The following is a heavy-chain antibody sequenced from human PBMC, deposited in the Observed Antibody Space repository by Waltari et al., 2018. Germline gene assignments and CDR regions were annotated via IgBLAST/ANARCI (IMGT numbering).Heavy chain of an antibody. CDR1: GFTFSSSW. J-gene: IGHJ4*02. CDR2: INEDGSTT. V-gene: IGHV3-74*01. CDR3: ASDLAGAKDH. Sequence: EVLLVESGGGLAQPGGSLRLSCAASGFTFSSSWIHWVRQVPGKGMAWVSRINEDGSTTDYADSVKGRFTISRDNAKSTLYLQMNSLRAEDTAVYYCASDLAGAKDHWGQGTLVTVSS. D-gene: IGHD1-26*01.